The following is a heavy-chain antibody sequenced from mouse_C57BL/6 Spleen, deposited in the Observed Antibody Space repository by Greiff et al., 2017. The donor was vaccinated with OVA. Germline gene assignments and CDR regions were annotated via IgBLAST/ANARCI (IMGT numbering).Heavy chain of an antibody. D-gene: IGHD2-5*01. CDR2: ISGGGGNT. CDR1: GFTFSSYT. V-gene: IGHV5-9*01. J-gene: IGHJ2*01. CDR3: ARHDYSNYYFDY. Sequence: DVMLVESGGGLVKPGGSLKLSCAASGFTFSSYTMSWVRQTPEKRLEWVATISGGGGNTYYPDSVKGRFTISRDNAKNTLYLQMSSLRSEDTALYYCARHDYSNYYFDYWGQGTTLTVSS.